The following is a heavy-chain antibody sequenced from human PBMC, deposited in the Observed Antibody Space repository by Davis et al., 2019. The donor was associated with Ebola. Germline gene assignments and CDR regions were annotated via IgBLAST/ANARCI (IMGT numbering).Heavy chain of an antibody. Sequence: PGGSLRLSCAASGFTFSGSAMHWVRQAPGKGLEWVSYISSSSSTIYYADSVKGRFTISRDNAKNSLYLQMNSLRDEDTAVYYCASASSSGTMVRGGPPRYWGQGTLVTVSS. CDR2: ISSSSSTI. CDR1: GFTFSGSA. V-gene: IGHV3-48*02. D-gene: IGHD3-10*01. J-gene: IGHJ4*02. CDR3: ASASSSGTMVRGGPPRY.